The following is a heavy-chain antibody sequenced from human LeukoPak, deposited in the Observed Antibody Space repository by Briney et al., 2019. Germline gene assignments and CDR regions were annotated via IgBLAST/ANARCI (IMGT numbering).Heavy chain of an antibody. D-gene: IGHD3-9*01. CDR1: GFSFSTYG. V-gene: IGHV3-30*03. Sequence: GRSLRLSCAASGFSFSTYGMHWVRQAPGKGLEWVAVISYDGNNKYYADSVKGRFTISRDNSKNTLYLQMNSLRAEDTAVYYCARGNYDIWTGLDYWGQGTLVTVSS. CDR2: ISYDGNNK. CDR3: ARGNYDIWTGLDY. J-gene: IGHJ4*02.